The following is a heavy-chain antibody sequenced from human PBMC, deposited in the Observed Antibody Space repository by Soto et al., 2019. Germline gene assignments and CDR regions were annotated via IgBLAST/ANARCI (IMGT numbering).Heavy chain of an antibody. V-gene: IGHV4-59*12. CDR1: GGSISSYY. CDR3: ARGLADDAFDI. Sequence: PSDTLSLTCTVSGGSISSYYWSWIRQPPGKGLEWIGYIYYSGSTNYNPSLKSRVTISVDTSKNQFSLKLSSVTAADTAVYYCARGLADDAFDIWGQGTMVTVS. J-gene: IGHJ3*02. CDR2: IYYSGST.